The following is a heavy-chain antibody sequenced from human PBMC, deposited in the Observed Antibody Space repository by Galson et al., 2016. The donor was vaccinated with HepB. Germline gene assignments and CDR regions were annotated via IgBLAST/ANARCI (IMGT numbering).Heavy chain of an antibody. J-gene: IGHJ4*02. Sequence: SLRLSCAASGFTFSNYWMSWVRQAPGKGLEWVAKIKEDGSEKYYVDSVKGRFTISRDNAKNSLYMQMNSLRAEDTAVYYCARLRRLTIFGVASSGYYFDYWGQGTLVTVSS. CDR1: GFTFSNYW. CDR3: ARLRRLTIFGVASSGYYFDY. V-gene: IGHV3-7*01. CDR2: IKEDGSEK. D-gene: IGHD3-3*01.